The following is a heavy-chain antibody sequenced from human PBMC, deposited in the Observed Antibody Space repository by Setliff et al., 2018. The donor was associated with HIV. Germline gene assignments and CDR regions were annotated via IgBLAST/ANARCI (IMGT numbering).Heavy chain of an antibody. CDR3: AIGFGRSTWTYYYYYMDV. CDR2: IIPIFGTA. Sequence: SVKVSCKASGGTFSRHAINWVRLAPGQGLEWMGGIIPIFGTADYAQKFQGRVTITADESTSTAYVEVSSLRSEDTAVYFCAIGFGRSTWTYYYYYMDVWGKGTTVTVSS. CDR1: GGTFSRHA. V-gene: IGHV1-69*13. J-gene: IGHJ6*03. D-gene: IGHD6-13*01.